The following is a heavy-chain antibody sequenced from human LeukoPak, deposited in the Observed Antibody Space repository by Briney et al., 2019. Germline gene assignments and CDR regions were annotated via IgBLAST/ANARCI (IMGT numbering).Heavy chain of an antibody. V-gene: IGHV1-18*01. J-gene: IGHJ4*02. D-gene: IGHD3-9*01. CDR1: GYTFTSYG. Sequence: ASVKVSCKASGYTFTSYGISWVRQAPGQGLEWMGWISAYNGNTNYAQKLQGRVTMTTDTSTSTAYMELRSLRSGDTAVYYCARDIGTLRYFDWLLIPFDYWGQGTLVTVSS. CDR3: ARDIGTLRYFDWLLIPFDY. CDR2: ISAYNGNT.